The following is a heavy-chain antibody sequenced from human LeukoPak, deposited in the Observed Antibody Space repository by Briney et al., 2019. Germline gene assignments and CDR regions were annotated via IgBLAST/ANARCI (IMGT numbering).Heavy chain of an antibody. Sequence: ASVKVSCKASGYTFTGYYMHWVRQAPGQGLEWMGWINPNSGGTNYAQKFQGRVTMTRDTSISTAYMELSRLRSDDTALYYCARVAGYYDSSGIHFVYWGQGTLVTVSS. CDR3: ARVAGYYDSSGIHFVY. V-gene: IGHV1-2*02. CDR1: GYTFTGYY. J-gene: IGHJ4*02. CDR2: INPNSGGT. D-gene: IGHD3-22*01.